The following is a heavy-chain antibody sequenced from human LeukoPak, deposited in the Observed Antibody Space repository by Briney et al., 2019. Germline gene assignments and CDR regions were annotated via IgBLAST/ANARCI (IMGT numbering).Heavy chain of an antibody. Sequence: ASVKVSCKASGYTFTSYYMHWVRQAPGQGLEWMGIINPSGGSTGYAQKFQGRVTVTRDTSISTAYMELSRLRSDDTAAYYCATSIAVAGTVGRWGQGTLVTVSS. D-gene: IGHD6-19*01. CDR3: ATSIAVAGTVGR. CDR2: INPSGGST. V-gene: IGHV1-46*01. J-gene: IGHJ4*02. CDR1: GYTFTSYY.